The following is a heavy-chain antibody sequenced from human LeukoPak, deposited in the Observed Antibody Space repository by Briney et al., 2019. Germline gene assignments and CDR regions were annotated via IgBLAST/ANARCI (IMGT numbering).Heavy chain of an antibody. CDR2: IIPIFGTA. J-gene: IGHJ4*02. D-gene: IGHD3-10*01. V-gene: IGHV1-69*13. CDR3: ARPQPSMVRGLSFDY. Sequence: GASVKVSCKAFGGTFSRFAISWVRQAPGQGLEWMGGIIPIFGTANYAQKLQGRVTITADQYTTTAYMELTNLRSEDTAVYYCARPQPSMVRGLSFDYWGQGTLVTVSS. CDR1: GGTFSRFA.